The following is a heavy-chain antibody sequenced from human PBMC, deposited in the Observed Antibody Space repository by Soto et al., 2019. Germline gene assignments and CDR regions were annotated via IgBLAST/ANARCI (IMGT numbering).Heavy chain of an antibody. V-gene: IGHV1-69*12. CDR1: GGTFSSYA. CDR3: ARVGYDFWSGYYHYFDY. Sequence: QVQLVQSGAEVKKPGSSVKVSCKASGGTFSSYAISWVRQAPGQGLEWMGGIIPIFGTANYAQKFQGRVTITADEYTSTAYMELSSLRSEDTAVYYCARVGYDFWSGYYHYFDYWGQGTLVTVSS. D-gene: IGHD3-3*01. J-gene: IGHJ4*02. CDR2: IIPIFGTA.